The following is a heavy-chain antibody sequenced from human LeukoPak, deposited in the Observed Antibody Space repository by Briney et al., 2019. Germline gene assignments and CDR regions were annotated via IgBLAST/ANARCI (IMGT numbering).Heavy chain of an antibody. CDR1: GGSISSYY. Sequence: PSETLSLTWTVSGGSISSYYWSWIRQPPGKGLEWIGYIYYSGSTNYNPSLKSRVTISVDTSKNQFSLKLSSVTAADTAVYYCARYEGYCSGGSCYSPLDYWGQGTLVTVSS. J-gene: IGHJ4*02. CDR3: ARYEGYCSGGSCYSPLDY. D-gene: IGHD2-15*01. CDR2: IYYSGST. V-gene: IGHV4-59*01.